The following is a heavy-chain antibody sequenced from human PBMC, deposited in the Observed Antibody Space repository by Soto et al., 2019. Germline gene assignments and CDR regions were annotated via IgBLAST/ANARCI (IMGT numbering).Heavy chain of an antibody. V-gene: IGHV3-15*01. CDR2: IKSKTDGGTT. Sequence: GGSLRLSCAASGFTFSNAWMSWVRQAPGKGLEWVGRIKSKTDGGTTDYAAPVKGRFTISRDDSKNTLYLQMNSLKTEDTAVYYCTTQKTEDFVVLVAAVDDAFDIWGQGTMVPVSS. D-gene: IGHD2-15*01. CDR1: GFTFSNAW. J-gene: IGHJ3*02. CDR3: TTQKTEDFVVLVAAVDDAFDI.